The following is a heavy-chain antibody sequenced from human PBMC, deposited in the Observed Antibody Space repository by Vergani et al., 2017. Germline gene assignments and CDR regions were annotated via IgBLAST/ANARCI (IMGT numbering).Heavy chain of an antibody. V-gene: IGHV4-39*01. Sequence: QLQLQESGPGLVKPSETLSLTCSVSGGSIRSSNYYWGWIRQPPGKGLEWIGTIYYSGSTYYNPSLKSRVTISVDTSKNQFSLKLSSVTAADTAVYYCARHLDYYGSEKDAFDIWGQGTMVTVSS. CDR1: GGSIRSSNYY. CDR3: ARHLDYYGSEKDAFDI. D-gene: IGHD3-10*01. J-gene: IGHJ3*02. CDR2: IYYSGST.